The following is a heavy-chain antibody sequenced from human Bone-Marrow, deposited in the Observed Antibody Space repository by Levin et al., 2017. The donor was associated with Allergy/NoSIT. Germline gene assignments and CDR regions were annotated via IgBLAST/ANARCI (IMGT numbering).Heavy chain of an antibody. CDR2: IISSGNSI. J-gene: IGHJ4*02. CDR3: ARDRSVGPVSSQLYYFDS. Sequence: GGSLRLSCAASGFTFSTSEMVWVRQAPGKGLEWVSHIISSGNSIYYADSVKGRFTVSRDNSKNSLFLEMNNLRVDDTAMYYCARDRSVGPVSSQLYYFDSWGQGTLVTVS. V-gene: IGHV3-48*03. D-gene: IGHD1-1*01. CDR1: GFTFSTSE.